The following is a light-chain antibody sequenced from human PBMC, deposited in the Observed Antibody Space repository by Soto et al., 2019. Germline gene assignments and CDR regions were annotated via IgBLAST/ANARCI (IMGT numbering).Light chain of an antibody. CDR1: SSDVGGWNY. V-gene: IGLV2-11*01. CDR2: DVT. J-gene: IGLJ1*01. Sequence: QSALTQPRSVSGSPGQSVTISCTGTSSDVGGWNYVSWYQQHPDKAPKLMIYDVTKRPSGVPDRFSGSKSGNTASLTISGLQAEDEADYYCCSYAGTYTFVFGTGTKLTVL. CDR3: CSYAGTYTFV.